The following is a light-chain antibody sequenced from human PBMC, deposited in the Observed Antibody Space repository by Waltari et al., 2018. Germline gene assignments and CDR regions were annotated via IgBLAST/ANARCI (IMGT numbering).Light chain of an antibody. Sequence: DIQMTQSPSSLSASIGARVTITCRASQSISTYLNWYQQKAGKPPKVLIYASSTLLNGVPSRFSGSGSRTDFTLTISGLRPEDFATYYCQQSHLTPYTFGPGTKLEI. CDR3: QQSHLTPYT. J-gene: IGKJ2*01. CDR2: ASS. CDR1: QSISTY. V-gene: IGKV1-39*01.